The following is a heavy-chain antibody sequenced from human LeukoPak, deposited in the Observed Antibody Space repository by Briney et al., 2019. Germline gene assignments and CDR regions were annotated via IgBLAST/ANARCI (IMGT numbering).Heavy chain of an antibody. CDR3: ARPTRSNYYDSSGYHYYYYYGMDV. CDR2: ISAYNGNT. J-gene: IGHJ6*02. Sequence: GASVKVSCKASGYTFTSYGISWVRQAPGQGLEWMGWISAYNGNTNYAQKLQGRVTMTTDTSTSTAYMELRSLRSDDTAVYYCARPTRSNYYDSSGYHYYYYYGMDVWGQGTTVTVSS. CDR1: GYTFTSYG. V-gene: IGHV1-18*01. D-gene: IGHD3-22*01.